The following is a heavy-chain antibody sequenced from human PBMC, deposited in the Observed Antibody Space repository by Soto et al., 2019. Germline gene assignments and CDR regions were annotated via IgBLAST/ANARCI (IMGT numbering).Heavy chain of an antibody. J-gene: IGHJ4*02. CDR3: AEGRGGSYGGDLLDY. CDR2: ISWNSGRT. V-gene: IGHV3-9*01. Sequence: EVQLVESGGGLVQPGRSLRLSCAASGFTYDDYDMHWVRQAPGKGLEWVSAISWNSGRTAYADSVKGRLTISRDNDMNSRCLQMKSFRVEDTALDHGAEGRGGSYGGDLLDYCGQGTLVTVSS. D-gene: IGHD1-26*01. CDR1: GFTYDDYD.